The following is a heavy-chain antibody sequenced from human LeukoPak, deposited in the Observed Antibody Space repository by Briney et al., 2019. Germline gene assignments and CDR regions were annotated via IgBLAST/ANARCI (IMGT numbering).Heavy chain of an antibody. J-gene: IGHJ1*01. V-gene: IGHV3-30*18. Sequence: GRSLRLSCAASGFTFSSYGMHWVRQAPGKGLEWGAVISYDGSNKYYADSVKGRFTISRDNSKNTLYLQMNSLRAEDTAVYYCAKDQYSSSWGYFQHWGQGTLVTVSS. CDR1: GFTFSSYG. CDR2: ISYDGSNK. D-gene: IGHD6-13*01. CDR3: AKDQYSSSWGYFQH.